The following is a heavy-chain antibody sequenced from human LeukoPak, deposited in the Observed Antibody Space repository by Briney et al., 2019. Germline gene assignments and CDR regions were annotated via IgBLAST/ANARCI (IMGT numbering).Heavy chain of an antibody. Sequence: YYWGWIRQAPGKGLEWVSYISSSGSTIYYADSVKGRFTISRDNAKNPLYLQMNSLRAEDTAVYYCARYYYYGSGSYIGLWGQGTLVTVSS. CDR3: ARYYYYGSGSYIGL. CDR1: YY. J-gene: IGHJ4*02. V-gene: IGHV3-11*01. CDR2: ISSSGSTI. D-gene: IGHD3-10*01.